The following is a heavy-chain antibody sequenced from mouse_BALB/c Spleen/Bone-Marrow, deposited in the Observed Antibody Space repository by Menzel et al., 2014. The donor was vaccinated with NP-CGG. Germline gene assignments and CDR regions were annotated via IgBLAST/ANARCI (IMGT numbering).Heavy chain of an antibody. D-gene: IGHD1-1*01. CDR3: ARYYGSSDSWFAY. CDR2: IWAGGST. V-gene: IGHV2-9*02. CDR1: GFSLSNYG. J-gene: IGHJ3*01. Sequence: QGQLQQPGPGLVTPSQSLCIPCTVSGFSLSNYGVHWVRQPPGKGLEWLGVIWAGGSTNYNAALMSRLSINKDNSKSQVFLKMNSLQPDDTAMYYCARYYGSSDSWFAYWGQGTLVTVSA.